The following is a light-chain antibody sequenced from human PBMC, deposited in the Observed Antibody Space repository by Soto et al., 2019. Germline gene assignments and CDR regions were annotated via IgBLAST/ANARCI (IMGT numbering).Light chain of an antibody. CDR2: DAS. CDR3: QQYNSYSLT. Sequence: DIQMTQSPFTLSASVGGRVTIPCRASQSISSWLAWYQQKPGKAPKLLIYDASSLESGVPSRFSGSGSGTEFTLTISSLQPDDFATYYCQQYNSYSLTFGGGTKVDNK. V-gene: IGKV1-5*01. J-gene: IGKJ4*01. CDR1: QSISSW.